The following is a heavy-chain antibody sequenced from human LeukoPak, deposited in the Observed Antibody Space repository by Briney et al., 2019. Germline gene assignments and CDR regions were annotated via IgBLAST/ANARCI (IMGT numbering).Heavy chain of an antibody. Sequence: PGGSLRLSCAASGFTFSSYGMHWVRQAPGKGLEWVAFIRYDGSNKYYADSVKGRFTISRDNSKNTLYLQMNSLRAEDTAVYYCAKEERFLERNGQTRAFDIWGQGTMVTVSS. CDR3: AKEERFLERNGQTRAFDI. CDR1: GFTFSSYG. V-gene: IGHV3-30*02. J-gene: IGHJ3*02. D-gene: IGHD3-3*01. CDR2: IRYDGSNK.